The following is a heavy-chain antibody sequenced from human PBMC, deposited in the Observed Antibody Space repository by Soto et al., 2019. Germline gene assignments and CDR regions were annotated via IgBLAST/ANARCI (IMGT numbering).Heavy chain of an antibody. J-gene: IGHJ6*02. Sequence: QVQLVQSGAEVKKPGSSVKVSCKASGCTFSSYAISWVRQAPGQGLEWMGVIIPIFGTANYAQKFQGRVTITADDSTSTAYMELSSLRSEDTAEYYCASPHGGPYYYYGMDVWGQGTTLTVSS. CDR3: ASPHGGPYYYYGMDV. CDR1: GCTFSSYA. V-gene: IGHV1-69*01. CDR2: IIPIFGTA.